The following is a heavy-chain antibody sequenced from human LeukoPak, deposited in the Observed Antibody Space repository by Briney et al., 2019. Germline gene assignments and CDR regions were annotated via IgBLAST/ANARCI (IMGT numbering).Heavy chain of an antibody. J-gene: IGHJ4*02. V-gene: IGHV3-53*01. CDR3: AKESFIPYRYHSSGYIDY. Sequence: PGGSLRLSCAASGFTVSSNYMSWVRRAPGKGLEWVSVIYSGGSTYYADSVKGRFTISRDNSKNTLYLQMNSLRAEDTAVYYCAKESFIPYRYHSSGYIDYWGQGTLVTVSS. CDR2: IYSGGST. D-gene: IGHD3-22*01. CDR1: GFTVSSNY.